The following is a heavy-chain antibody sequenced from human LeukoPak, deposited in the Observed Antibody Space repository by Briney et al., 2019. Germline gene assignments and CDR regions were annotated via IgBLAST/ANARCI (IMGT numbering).Heavy chain of an antibody. CDR3: AKSTQGGYSYGSDAFDI. V-gene: IGHV3-30*04. CDR2: ISYDGTTN. Sequence: PGGSLRLSCAASGFTFSTYAMHWVRQAPGKGLEWVAVISYDGTTNYYADSVKGRFTISRDNSKNTLYLQMNSLRAEDTAVYYCAKSTQGGYSYGSDAFDIWGQGTMVTVSS. D-gene: IGHD5-18*01. CDR1: GFTFSTYA. J-gene: IGHJ3*02.